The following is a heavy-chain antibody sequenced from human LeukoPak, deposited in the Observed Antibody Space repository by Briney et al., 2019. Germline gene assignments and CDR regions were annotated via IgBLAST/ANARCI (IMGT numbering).Heavy chain of an antibody. J-gene: IGHJ2*01. CDR3: AREGPTRYFDL. V-gene: IGHV3-21*01. CDR1: GFTFSSYN. Sequence: PGGSLRLSCAASGFTFSSYNMNWVRQAPGKGLEWVSSISSSSVYIYYAESVKGRFTISRDNAKNSLYLQMNSLRAEDTAVYYCAREGPTRYFDLWGRGTLVTVSS. D-gene: IGHD1-1*01. CDR2: ISSSSVYI.